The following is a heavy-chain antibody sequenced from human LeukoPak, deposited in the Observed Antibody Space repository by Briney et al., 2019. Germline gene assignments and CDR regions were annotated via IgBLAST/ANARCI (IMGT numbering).Heavy chain of an antibody. J-gene: IGHJ4*02. D-gene: IGHD3-22*01. CDR1: GFYFSSYA. Sequence: GGSLRLSCAASGFYFSSYALSWVRQAPGKGLEWVSPIRGSGTNTYYADSVKGRFTISRDNSKNTLYLQMNSLRAEDTAVYYCANTIDSTGYYPFDHWGQGTLVTVSS. CDR2: IRGSGTNT. CDR3: ANTIDSTGYYPFDH. V-gene: IGHV3-23*01.